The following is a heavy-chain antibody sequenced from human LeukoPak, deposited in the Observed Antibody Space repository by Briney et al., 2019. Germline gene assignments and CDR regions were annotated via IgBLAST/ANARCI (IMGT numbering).Heavy chain of an antibody. CDR2: IYYTGPT. CDR3: STSDDSSGYLTSFDP. CDR1: GVSISSGGFY. J-gene: IGHJ5*02. V-gene: IGHV4-31*03. Sequence: SETLSLTCSVSGVSISSGGFYWSWIRHPPGKGLEWIGYIYYTGPTYYNPSLRTRVIILVDTSKNQFSLKVNSVAASDTAVYFCSTSDDSSGYLTSFDPWGQGTLVTVSS. D-gene: IGHD3-22*01.